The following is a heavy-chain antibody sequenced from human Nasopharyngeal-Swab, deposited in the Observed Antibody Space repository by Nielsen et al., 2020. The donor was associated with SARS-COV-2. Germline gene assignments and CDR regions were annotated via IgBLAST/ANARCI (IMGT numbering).Heavy chain of an antibody. V-gene: IGHV1-8*01. Sequence: ASVQVSCKASGSTLTSYDITGVRRATGQGLEWMGWMNPNSGNTGYAQKFQSRVTMTRNTSISTAYMELSSLRSEDTAVFYCARGGYGDYLGYYYYMDVWGKGTTVTVSS. CDR2: MNPNSGNT. CDR1: GSTLTSYD. D-gene: IGHD4-17*01. J-gene: IGHJ6*03. CDR3: ARGGYGDYLGYYYYMDV.